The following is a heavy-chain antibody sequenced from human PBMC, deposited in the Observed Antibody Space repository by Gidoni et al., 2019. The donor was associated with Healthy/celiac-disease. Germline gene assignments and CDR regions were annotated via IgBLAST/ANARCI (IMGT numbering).Heavy chain of an antibody. CDR1: GFTFSSYD. CDR3: ARAIGSSGPYHWYFDL. V-gene: IGHV3-13*01. CDR2: IGTAGDT. J-gene: IGHJ2*01. Sequence: EVQLVESGGGLVQPGGSLRLSCDASGFTFSSYDMHWVRQATGKGLEWVSAIGTAGDTYYPGSVKGRFTISRENAKNSLYLQMNSLRAGDTAVYYCARAIGSSGPYHWYFDLWGRGTLVTVSS. D-gene: IGHD6-19*01.